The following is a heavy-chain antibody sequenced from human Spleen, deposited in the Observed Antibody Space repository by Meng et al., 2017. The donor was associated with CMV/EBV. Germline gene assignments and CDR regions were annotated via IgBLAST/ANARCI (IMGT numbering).Heavy chain of an antibody. J-gene: IGHJ4*02. CDR3: ARGTWTFDY. D-gene: IGHD3/OR15-3a*01. V-gene: IGHV4-4*02. CDR1: GDSISSYNW. Sequence: SLTWAVYGDSISSYNWWSWVRQPPGKGLEWIGEINHSGSTNYKPSLKSRVTISVDTSKNQFSLNLTSVTAADTAVYYCARGTWTFDYWGQGTLVTVSS. CDR2: INHSGST.